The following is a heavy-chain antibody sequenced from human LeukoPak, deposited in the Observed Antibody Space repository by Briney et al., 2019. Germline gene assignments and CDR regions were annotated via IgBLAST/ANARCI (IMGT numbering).Heavy chain of an antibody. J-gene: IGHJ3*01. CDR3: AKGPAVHDAFDF. V-gene: IGHV3-23*01. Sequence: PGGSLRLSCAASGFTFSSYAMTWVRQGPGKGLEWVSVISGSGGLRYYADSVKARFTISRDNSKNTLYLQMNSLRVDDSAVYYCAKGPAVHDAFDFWGQGTMVAVSS. D-gene: IGHD3-10*01. CDR2: ISGSGGLR. CDR1: GFTFSSYA.